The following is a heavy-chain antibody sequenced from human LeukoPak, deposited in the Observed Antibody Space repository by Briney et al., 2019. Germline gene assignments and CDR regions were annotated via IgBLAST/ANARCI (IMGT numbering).Heavy chain of an antibody. CDR2: INPNSGGT. V-gene: IGHV1-2*06. Sequence: ASVKVSCKASGYTFTCYYMHWVRHAPGQGLEWMGRINPNSGGTNYAQKFQGRVTITMDTSISTAYMELRRLRSDDTAVYYCARDLGEGGDDAFDIWGQGTMVTVS. D-gene: IGHD3-16*01. J-gene: IGHJ3*02. CDR1: GYTFTCYY. CDR3: ARDLGEGGDDAFDI.